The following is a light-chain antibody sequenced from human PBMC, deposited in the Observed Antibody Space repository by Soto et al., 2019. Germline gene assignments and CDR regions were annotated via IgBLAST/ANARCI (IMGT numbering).Light chain of an antibody. V-gene: IGLV1-40*01. Sequence: QSALTQPPSVSGAPGQRVTISCTGSSSNIGAGYDVHWYQQLPGTAPKLLIYDNSNRPSGVPDRFSGSKSGTSASLAITGLQAEDEADYYCQSYDSSLSVFGTGTKVTV. CDR3: QSYDSSLSV. J-gene: IGLJ1*01. CDR1: SSNIGAGYD. CDR2: DNS.